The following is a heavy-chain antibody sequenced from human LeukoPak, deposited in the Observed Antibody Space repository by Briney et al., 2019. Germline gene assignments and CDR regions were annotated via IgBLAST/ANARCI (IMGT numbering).Heavy chain of an antibody. CDR1: GGTFSSYA. CDR2: IIPIFGTE. Sequence: SVTVSFKASGGTFSSYANSWVRQAPGQGSEWMGRIIPIFGTENYAQTFQGRVTITTDESTSTAYMELSSLRSEDTAVYYCVRIWCGDPVAEYFQHWGERALVVVSS. V-gene: IGHV1-69*05. J-gene: IGHJ1*01. D-gene: IGHD3-10*01. CDR3: VRIWCGDPVAEYFQH.